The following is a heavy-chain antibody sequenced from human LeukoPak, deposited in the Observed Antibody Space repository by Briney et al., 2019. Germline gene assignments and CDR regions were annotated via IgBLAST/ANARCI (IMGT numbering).Heavy chain of an antibody. Sequence: GGSLRLSCAASGFTFSSKWMSWVRQAPGKGLEWVGNIQPDGSEQYPVDSVMGRFTISRDNAKNSLYLQMNSLRAEDTAVYYCAKNGGKAVDYWGQGTLVTVSS. J-gene: IGHJ4*02. D-gene: IGHD4-23*01. V-gene: IGHV3-7*01. CDR2: IQPDGSEQ. CDR3: AKNGGKAVDY. CDR1: GFTFSSKW.